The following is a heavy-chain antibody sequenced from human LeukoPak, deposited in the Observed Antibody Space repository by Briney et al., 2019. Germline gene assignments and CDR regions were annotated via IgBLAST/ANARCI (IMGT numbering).Heavy chain of an antibody. V-gene: IGHV3-30*02. CDR1: GFTFSGYG. D-gene: IGHD6-19*01. CDR3: ASDSSGWSAFDY. CDR2: IRYDGSNK. J-gene: IGHJ4*02. Sequence: GGSLRLSCAASGFTFSGYGMHWVRQAPGKGLEWVAFIRYDGSNKYYADSVKGRFTISRDNSKNTLYLQMNSLRAEDTAVYYCASDSSGWSAFDYWGQGTLVSVSS.